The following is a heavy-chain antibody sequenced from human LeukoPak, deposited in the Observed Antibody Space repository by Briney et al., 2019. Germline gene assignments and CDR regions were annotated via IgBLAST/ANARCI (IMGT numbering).Heavy chain of an antibody. V-gene: IGHV4-39*07. CDR3: ARDLRRSGSYLGDAFDI. J-gene: IGHJ3*02. Sequence: SETLSLTCTVSGGSISSSSYYWGWIRQPPGKGLEWIGSIYYSGSTYYNPSLKSRVTISVDTSKNQFSLKLSSVTAADTAVYYCARDLRRSGSYLGDAFDIWGQGTMVTVSS. CDR2: IYYSGST. CDR1: GGSISSSSYY. D-gene: IGHD3-10*01.